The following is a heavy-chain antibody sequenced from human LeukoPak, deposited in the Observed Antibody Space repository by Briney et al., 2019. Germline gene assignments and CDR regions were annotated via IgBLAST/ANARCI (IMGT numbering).Heavy chain of an antibody. D-gene: IGHD5-12*01. Sequence: SETLSLTCAVYGGSFSGYYWSWIRQPPGKGLEWIGEINHSGSTNYNPSLKSRVTISVDTSKNQFSLKLSFVTAADTAVYYCARGRYASDYWGQGTLVTVSS. J-gene: IGHJ4*02. V-gene: IGHV4-34*01. CDR3: ARGRYASDY. CDR2: INHSGST. CDR1: GGSFSGYY.